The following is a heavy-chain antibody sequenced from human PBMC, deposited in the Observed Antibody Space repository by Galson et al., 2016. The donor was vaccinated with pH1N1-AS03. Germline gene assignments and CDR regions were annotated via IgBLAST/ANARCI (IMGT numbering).Heavy chain of an antibody. CDR2: ISRDGSTR. D-gene: IGHD3-16*01. V-gene: IGHV3-74*03. Sequence: SLRLSCAVSGFTLSAHWMYWVRQTPGKRPVWVSRISRDGSTREHADSVKGRFSVSRDNARNTLHLHMSNLRDDDTAVYYCVAYDGGRPDFWGQGTLVTVSS. CDR1: GFTLSAHW. J-gene: IGHJ4*02. CDR3: VAYDGGRPDF.